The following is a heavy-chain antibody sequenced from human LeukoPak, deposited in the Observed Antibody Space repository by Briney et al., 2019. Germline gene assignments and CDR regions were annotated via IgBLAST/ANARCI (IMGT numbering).Heavy chain of an antibody. V-gene: IGHV1-18*01. D-gene: IGHD6-6*01. J-gene: IGHJ5*02. CDR3: ARDLVAARPGWFDP. CDR1: GYTFTTYG. CDR2: ISAYNGDT. Sequence: ASVKVSCKASGYTFTTYGISWMRQAPGQGLEGMGWISAYNGDTKYAQKFQGRVTMTTETPTSTAYMELRSRRYDDTAVYYCARDLVAARPGWFDPWGQGTLVTVSS.